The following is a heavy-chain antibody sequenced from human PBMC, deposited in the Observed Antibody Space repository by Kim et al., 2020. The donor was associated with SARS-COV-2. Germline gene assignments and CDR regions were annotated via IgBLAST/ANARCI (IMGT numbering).Heavy chain of an antibody. Sequence: GESLKISCKGSGYSFTNYWIGWVRQMPGTGLEWIGIIYPGDSQTRYNPSFQGQVTISADKSISTAYLQWSGLKASDTALYYCARHVVYSGSYLEGIDYWGQRTPVTVSS. D-gene: IGHD1-26*01. CDR2: IYPGDSQT. CDR3: ARHVVYSGSYLEGIDY. J-gene: IGHJ4*02. V-gene: IGHV5-51*01. CDR1: GYSFTNYW.